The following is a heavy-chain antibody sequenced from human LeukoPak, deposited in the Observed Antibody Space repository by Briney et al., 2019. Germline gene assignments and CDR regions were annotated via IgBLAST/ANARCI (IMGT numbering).Heavy chain of an antibody. CDR3: ASASKGWFGELSPNDAFDI. D-gene: IGHD3-10*01. V-gene: IGHV4-34*01. Sequence: SETLSLTCAVYGGSFSGYYWGWIRQPPGKGLEWIGSIYYSGSTYYNPSLKSRVTISIDTSKNQLSLKLSSVTAADTAVYYCASASKGWFGELSPNDAFDIWGQGKMVTVSS. CDR2: IYYSGST. CDR1: GGSFSGYY. J-gene: IGHJ3*02.